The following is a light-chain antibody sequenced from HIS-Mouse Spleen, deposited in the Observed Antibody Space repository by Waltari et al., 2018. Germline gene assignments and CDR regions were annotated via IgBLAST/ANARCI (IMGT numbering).Light chain of an antibody. CDR3: SSYAGSNNLV. CDR2: EVS. V-gene: IGLV2-8*01. J-gene: IGLJ2*01. CDR1: SSDVGGYNY. Sequence: QSALTQPPSASGSPGQSVTISCTGTSSDVGGYNYVSWYQQHPGQAPKLMIYEVSKRPQGVPDRFSGSKSGNTASLTVSGLQAEDEADYYCSSYAGSNNLVFGGGTKLTVL.